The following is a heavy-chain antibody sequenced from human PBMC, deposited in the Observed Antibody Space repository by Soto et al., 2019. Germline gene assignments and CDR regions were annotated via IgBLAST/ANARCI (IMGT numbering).Heavy chain of an antibody. CDR2: IYHSGST. CDR3: AKGGRVYYGSGSYFDS. Sequence: QVQLQESGPGLVKPSGTLSLTCAVSGVSISTSNWWSWARQSPGKGLEWIGEIYHSGSTNYNPSLQSRVTISVDKSTNHFSLHLSSENATDTAVYFCAKGGRVYYGSGSYFDSWGQGILVTVSS. D-gene: IGHD3-10*01. J-gene: IGHJ4*02. V-gene: IGHV4-4*02. CDR1: GVSISTSNW.